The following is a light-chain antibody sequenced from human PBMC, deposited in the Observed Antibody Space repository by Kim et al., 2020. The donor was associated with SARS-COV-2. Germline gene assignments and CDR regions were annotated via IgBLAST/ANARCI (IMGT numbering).Light chain of an antibody. Sequence: PGERATRSCRASQSVSSSYLACYQQKPGQAPRLLIYGASSRATGIPDRFSGSGSGTDFTLTISRLEPEDFAVYYCQQYGSSPPLTFGGGTKVDIK. J-gene: IGKJ4*01. CDR2: GAS. CDR3: QQYGSSPPLT. V-gene: IGKV3-20*01. CDR1: QSVSSSY.